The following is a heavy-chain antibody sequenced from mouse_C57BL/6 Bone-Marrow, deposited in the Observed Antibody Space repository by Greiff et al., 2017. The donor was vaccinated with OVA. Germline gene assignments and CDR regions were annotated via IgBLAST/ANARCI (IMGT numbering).Heavy chain of an antibody. D-gene: IGHD2-3*01. CDR1: GYTFTSYG. CDR2: IYPRSGNT. V-gene: IGHV1-81*01. CDR3: ASLWALYDCYSFDY. J-gene: IGHJ2*01. Sequence: VQLQQSGAELARPGASVKLSCKASGYTFTSYGISWVKQRTGQGLEWIGEIYPRSGNTYYNEKFKGKATLTADKSSSTAYMELRSLTSEDSAVYFCASLWALYDCYSFDYWGQGTTLTVSS.